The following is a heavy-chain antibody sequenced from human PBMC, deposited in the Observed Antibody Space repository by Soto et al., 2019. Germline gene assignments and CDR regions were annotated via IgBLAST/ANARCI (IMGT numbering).Heavy chain of an antibody. CDR1: GFIFSSYG. D-gene: IGHD6-19*01. J-gene: IGHJ6*02. CDR3: AREAVAHSYYDALDV. Sequence: QVQLVESGGGVVQPGRSLRLSCAASGFIFSSYGIHWVRQAPGKGLEWVALIWYDGSITYYGDSVRGRFTISRDNSKNRLYLQMDSLRVEDTAVYYCAREAVAHSYYDALDVWGQGTTVTVSS. V-gene: IGHV3-33*01. CDR2: IWYDGSIT.